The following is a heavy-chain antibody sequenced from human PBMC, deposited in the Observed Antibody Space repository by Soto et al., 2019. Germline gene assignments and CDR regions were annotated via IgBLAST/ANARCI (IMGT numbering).Heavy chain of an antibody. J-gene: IGHJ6*03. Sequence: KQSQTLSLTCAISGDSVSSNSAAWNWIRQSPSRGLEWLGRTYYRSKWYNDYAVSVKSRITINPDTSKNQFSLQLNSVTPEDTAVYYCARERDIVVVVAELYYYYMDVWGKGTTVTVSS. CDR3: ARERDIVVVVAELYYYYMDV. CDR2: TYYRSKWYN. V-gene: IGHV6-1*01. CDR1: GDSVSSNSAA. D-gene: IGHD2-15*01.